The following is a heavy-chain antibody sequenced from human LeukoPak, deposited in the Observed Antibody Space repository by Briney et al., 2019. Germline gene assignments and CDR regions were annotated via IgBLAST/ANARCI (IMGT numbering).Heavy chain of an antibody. CDR1: GFTFSSYG. J-gene: IGHJ4*02. D-gene: IGHD5-12*01. V-gene: IGHV3-30*03. CDR3: ARGTSGYDNKPVDY. Sequence: GRSLRLSCAASGFTFSSYGMHWVRQAPGKGLEWVAVISYDGSNKYYADSVKGRFTISRDNSKNTLYLQMNSLRSEDTTVYYCARGTSGYDNKPVDYWGQGTLVTVSS. CDR2: ISYDGSNK.